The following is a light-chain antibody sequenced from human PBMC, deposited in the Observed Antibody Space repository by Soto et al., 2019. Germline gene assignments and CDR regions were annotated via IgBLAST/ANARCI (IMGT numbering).Light chain of an antibody. V-gene: IGKV1-33*01. J-gene: IGKJ2*01. CDR2: DAS. CDR1: QSIGNY. Sequence: DIQMTQSPSSLSASVGDRVTITCRASQSIGNYLNWYQQKPGKAPKLLIYDASNRETGVPSRFSGSGSGTDFSLSIDSLQPEDIATYYCQQYDHPPYTFGQGTTLEIK. CDR3: QQYDHPPYT.